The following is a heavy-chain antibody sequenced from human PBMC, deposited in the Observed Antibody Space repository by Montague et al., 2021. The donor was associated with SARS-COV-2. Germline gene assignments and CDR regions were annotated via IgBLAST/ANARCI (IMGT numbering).Heavy chain of an antibody. CDR3: ASSYYYGSGTYVYNYYVDV. J-gene: IGHJ6*03. Sequence: SETLSLTCTVSGGSVSSSPYYWGWIRQPPGRGLEWVGSISYSGRTYFXPSLKSRLTISVDSSENQFSLRLSSVTAADTAVYYCASSYYYGSGTYVYNYYVDVWGKGTTATVSS. V-gene: IGHV4-39*01. CDR2: ISYSGRT. CDR1: GGSVSSSPYY. D-gene: IGHD3-10*01.